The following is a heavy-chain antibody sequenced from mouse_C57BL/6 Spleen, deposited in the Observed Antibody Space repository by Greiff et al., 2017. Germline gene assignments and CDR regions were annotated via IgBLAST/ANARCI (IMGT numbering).Heavy chain of an antibody. CDR3: ARGYYGDYFDY. CDR2: IDPSDSYT. Sequence: VQLQQPGAELVMPGASVKLSCKASGYTFTSYWMHWVKQRPGQGLEWIGEIDPSDSYTNYNQKFKGKSTLTVDKSSSTAYMQLSSLTSEDSAVYYCARGYYGDYFDYWGQGTTLTGSS. CDR1: GYTFTSYW. D-gene: IGHD1-1*01. V-gene: IGHV1-69*01. J-gene: IGHJ2*01.